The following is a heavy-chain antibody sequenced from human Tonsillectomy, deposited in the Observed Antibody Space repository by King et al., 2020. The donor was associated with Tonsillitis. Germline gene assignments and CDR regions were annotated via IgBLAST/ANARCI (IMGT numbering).Heavy chain of an antibody. CDR3: ARGGLRNYFDY. J-gene: IGHJ4*02. CDR1: GGTFNNYV. CDR2: IVPILGLA. D-gene: IGHD5-12*01. Sequence: QLVQSGAEVKKPGSSVKVSCKASGGTFNNYVFSWVRQAPGQGLQWMGGIVPILGLANYGQMFQGRVTITADKSTSTAYMDLSSLKSDDTAVYYCARGGLRNYFDYWGQGTLVPVSS. V-gene: IGHV1-69*04.